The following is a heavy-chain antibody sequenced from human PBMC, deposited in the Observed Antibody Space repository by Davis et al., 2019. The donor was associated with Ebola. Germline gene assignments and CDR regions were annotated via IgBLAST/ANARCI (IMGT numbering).Heavy chain of an antibody. D-gene: IGHD3-16*01. V-gene: IGHV4-59*01. CDR1: GGSISSYY. CDR2: LFYGGSP. J-gene: IGHJ5*02. Sequence: MPSETLSLTCTVSGGSISSYYWAWIRQPPGKGLEWMGHLFYGGSPNYNPSLKSRVTISLDTSKNQLSLRLISVTAADTAVYYCARLSPLGLRLGEIYNWFDPWGPGTLVTVSS. CDR3: ARLSPLGLRLGEIYNWFDP.